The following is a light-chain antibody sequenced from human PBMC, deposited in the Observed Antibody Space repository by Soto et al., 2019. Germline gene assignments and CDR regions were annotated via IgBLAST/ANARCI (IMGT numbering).Light chain of an antibody. V-gene: IGKV1-9*01. J-gene: IGKJ4*01. CDR1: QAISSF. CDR2: AAS. CDR3: QQLNSYPLT. Sequence: DIQLTQSPSFLSASVGDKVTITCRASQAISSFLAWYQQNPGKAPKLLIYAASTLQSGVPSRFSGSGSATEFTLTISSLQPEDFATYYCQQLNSYPLTFGGGAKVEI.